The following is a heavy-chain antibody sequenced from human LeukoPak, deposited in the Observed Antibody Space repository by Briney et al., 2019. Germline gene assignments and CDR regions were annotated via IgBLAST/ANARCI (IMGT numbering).Heavy chain of an antibody. CDR2: ISYSGST. J-gene: IGHJ4*02. CDR3: ARAPEGNYLDY. CDR1: GGSISSSY. D-gene: IGHD2/OR15-2a*01. V-gene: IGHV4-59*01. Sequence: PSETLSLTCTISGGSISSSYWSRIRQPPGKGLEWIGYISYSGSTNYNPSLKSRLTISADTSTNRFFLNLRSVTAADTAVYYCARAPEGNYLDYWGQGTLVTVSS.